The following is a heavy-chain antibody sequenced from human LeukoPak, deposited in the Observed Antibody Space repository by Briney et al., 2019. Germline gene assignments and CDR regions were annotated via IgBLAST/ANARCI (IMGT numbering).Heavy chain of an antibody. V-gene: IGHV1-24*01. J-gene: IGHJ4*02. D-gene: IGHD3-22*01. Sequence: ASVKVSCKVSGYTLTELSMHRVRQAPGKGLEWMGGFDPEDGETIYAQKFQGRVTMTEDTSTDTAYMELSSLRSEDTAVYYCATQIRSGMIVVVVFDYWGQGTLVTVSS. CDR2: FDPEDGET. CDR1: GYTLTELS. CDR3: ATQIRSGMIVVVVFDY.